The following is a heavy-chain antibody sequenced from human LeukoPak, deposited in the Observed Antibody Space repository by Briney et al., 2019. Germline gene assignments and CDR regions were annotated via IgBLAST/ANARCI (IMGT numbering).Heavy chain of an antibody. Sequence: PGRSLTLSCAASGFTFNAYVMHWVRQAPGKGLEWVAVMSYDGTNQNYADSVKGRFTIPRDNSKNTLYLQMNSLRAEDTAVYYCARDPRTSGYFFDYWGQGTLVTVSS. J-gene: IGHJ4*02. CDR3: ARDPRTSGYFFDY. D-gene: IGHD3-22*01. CDR1: GFTFNAYV. V-gene: IGHV3-30*04. CDR2: MSYDGTNQ.